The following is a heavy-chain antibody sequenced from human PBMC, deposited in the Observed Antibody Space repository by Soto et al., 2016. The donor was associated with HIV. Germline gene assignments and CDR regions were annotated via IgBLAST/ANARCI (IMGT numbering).Heavy chain of an antibody. CDR3: AREALGRYYDSSGHFDY. CDR2: IIPIFGTV. CDR1: GGTFSRYA. J-gene: IGHJ4*02. D-gene: IGHD3-22*01. Sequence: QVQLVQSGAEVKKPGSSVKVSCKASGGTFSRYAISWVRQAPGQGLEWMGGIIPIFGTVNYAQKFQGRVTITADESTSTAYMELSSLRSEDTAVYYCAREALGRYYDSSGHFDYWGQGTLVTVSS. V-gene: IGHV1-69*01.